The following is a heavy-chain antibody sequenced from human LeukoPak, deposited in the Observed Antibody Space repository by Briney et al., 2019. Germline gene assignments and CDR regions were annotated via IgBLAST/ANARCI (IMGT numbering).Heavy chain of an antibody. V-gene: IGHV3-23*01. D-gene: IGHD2-2*01. CDR1: GFTFSSYA. CDR2: ISGSGDST. J-gene: IGHJ4*02. CDR3: ANSAGYCGSTSCFDYYFDY. Sequence: GGSLRLSCAASGFTFSSYAMSWVRQAPGKGLEWVSSISGSGDSTYYADSVKGRFTISRDNSKNTLYLQMNSLRAENTAVYYCANSAGYCGSTSCFDYYFDYWGQGTLVTVSS.